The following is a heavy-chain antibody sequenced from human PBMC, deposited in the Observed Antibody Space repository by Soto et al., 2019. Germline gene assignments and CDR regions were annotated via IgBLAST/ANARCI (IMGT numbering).Heavy chain of an antibody. CDR3: ATLWTGPSANYFDY. D-gene: IGHD3-3*01. V-gene: IGHV1-69*02. J-gene: IGHJ4*02. CDR1: GGTFSSYT. Sequence: QVQLVQSGAEVKKPGSSVKVSCKASGGTFSSYTISWVRQAPGQGLEWMGRIIPILGIANYAQKFQGRVTITADKSTSTAYMELSSLRSEDTAVYYCATLWTGPSANYFDYWGQGTLVTVSS. CDR2: IIPILGIA.